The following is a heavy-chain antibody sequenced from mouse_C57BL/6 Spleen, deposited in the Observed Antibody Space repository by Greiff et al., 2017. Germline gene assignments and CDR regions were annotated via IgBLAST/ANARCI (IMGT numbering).Heavy chain of an antibody. D-gene: IGHD1-1*01. CDR2: INPNNGGT. CDR1: GYTFTDYN. CDR3: ARWDYYGSSPFAY. V-gene: IGHV1-22*01. Sequence: VQLQQSGPELVKPGASVKMSCKASGYTFTDYNMHWVKQSHGKSLEWIGYINPNNGGTSYNQKFKGKATLTVNKSSSTAYMELRSLTSEDSAVYYCARWDYYGSSPFAYWGQGTLVTVSA. J-gene: IGHJ3*01.